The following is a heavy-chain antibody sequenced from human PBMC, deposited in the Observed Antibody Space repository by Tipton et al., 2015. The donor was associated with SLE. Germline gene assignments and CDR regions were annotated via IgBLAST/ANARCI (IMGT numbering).Heavy chain of an antibody. Sequence: SLRLSCAASGFTVSSNYMSWVRQAPGKGLEWVSVIYSGGTTYYADSVKGRFTISRDNAKNSLYLQMNSLRAEDTAVYYCARTNLIAARQRGVFDYWGQGTLVTVSS. J-gene: IGHJ4*02. CDR3: ARTNLIAARQRGVFDY. V-gene: IGHV3-53*01. CDR2: IYSGGTT. D-gene: IGHD6-6*01. CDR1: GFTVSSNY.